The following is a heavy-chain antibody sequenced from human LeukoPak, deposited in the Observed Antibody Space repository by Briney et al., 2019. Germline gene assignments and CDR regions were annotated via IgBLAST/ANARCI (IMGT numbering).Heavy chain of an antibody. CDR1: GGSISSGGYY. J-gene: IGHJ4*02. CDR3: ASRLITMVRGVITFDY. CDR2: IYYSGST. Sequence: SETLSLTCTVSGGSISSGGYYWSWIRQHPGKGLEWIGYIYYSGSTYYNPSLKSRVTISVDTSKNQFSLKLSSVTAADTAVYYCASRLITMVRGVITFDYWGQGTLVTVSS. D-gene: IGHD3-10*01. V-gene: IGHV4-31*03.